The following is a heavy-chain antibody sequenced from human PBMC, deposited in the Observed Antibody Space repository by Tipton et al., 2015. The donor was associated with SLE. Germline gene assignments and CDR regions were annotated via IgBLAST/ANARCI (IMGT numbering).Heavy chain of an antibody. CDR2: IYYSGST. Sequence: TLSLTCTVSGGSISSHYWSWIRQPPGKGLEWIGYIYYSGSTNYNPSLKSRVTISVDTSKNQFSLKLSSVTAADTAVYYCARGGHPYYGMDVWGQGTMVTVSS. V-gene: IGHV4-59*11. CDR1: GGSISSHY. CDR3: ARGGHPYYGMDV. J-gene: IGHJ6*02. D-gene: IGHD3-16*01.